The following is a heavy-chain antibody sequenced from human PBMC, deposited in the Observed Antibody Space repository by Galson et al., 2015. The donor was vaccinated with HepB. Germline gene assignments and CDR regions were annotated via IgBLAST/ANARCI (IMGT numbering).Heavy chain of an antibody. CDR1: GGSISSHY. CDR3: ARGHIRYFDWLPPPPGDDAFDI. Sequence: LSLTCTVSGGSISSHYSTWIRQPPGKGLEWIGYISDSGSTNYNPSLRSRVTITVDTSKNQFSLKLRSVTAADTAVYYCARGHIRYFDWLPPPPGDDAFDIWGQGTMVTVSS. J-gene: IGHJ3*02. V-gene: IGHV4-59*11. CDR2: ISDSGST. D-gene: IGHD3-9*01.